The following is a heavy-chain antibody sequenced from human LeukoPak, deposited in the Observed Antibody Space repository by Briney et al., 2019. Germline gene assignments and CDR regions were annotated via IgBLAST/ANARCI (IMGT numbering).Heavy chain of an antibody. D-gene: IGHD2-15*01. CDR1: GFAFSSYA. Sequence: QPGRSLRLSCAASGFAFSSYAMTWVRQTPGKGLEWVSSTGGNGGGTSLADSVKGRFSISSDNSKNTLYLQMNSLRAEDTATYYCAKDHSGPTWYYYGMDVWGQGTTVTVSS. CDR2: TGGNGGGT. V-gene: IGHV3-23*01. J-gene: IGHJ6*02. CDR3: AKDHSGPTWYYYGMDV.